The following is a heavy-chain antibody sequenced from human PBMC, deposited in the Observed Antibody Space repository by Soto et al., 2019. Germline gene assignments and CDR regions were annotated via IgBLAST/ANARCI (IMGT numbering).Heavy chain of an antibody. D-gene: IGHD3-10*01. J-gene: IGHJ4*02. V-gene: IGHV4-30-4*01. Sequence: PSETLSLTCTVSGGSISSGDYYWSWIRQPPGKGLEWIGYIYYSGSTYYNPSLKSRVTISVDTSKNQFSLKLSSVTAADTAVYYCASEKPSVGWFGEYVLGDYFDYWGQGTLVTVSS. CDR1: GGSISSGDYY. CDR3: ASEKPSVGWFGEYVLGDYFDY. CDR2: IYYSGST.